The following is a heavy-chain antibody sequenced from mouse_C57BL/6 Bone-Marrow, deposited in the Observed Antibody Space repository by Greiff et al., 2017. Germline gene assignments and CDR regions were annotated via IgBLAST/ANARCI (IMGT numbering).Heavy chain of an antibody. J-gene: IGHJ1*03. D-gene: IGHD1-1*01. V-gene: IGHV5-6*01. CDR3: ARQRHTTGVEGDWYFDV. Sequence: EVMLVESGGDLVKPGGSLKLSCAASGFTFSSYGMSWVRQTPDKRLEWVATISSGGSYTYYPDSVKGRFTISRDNAKNTLYLQMSRLKSEDTAMYYCARQRHTTGVEGDWYFDVWGTGTTVTVSS. CDR1: GFTFSSYG. CDR2: ISSGGSYT.